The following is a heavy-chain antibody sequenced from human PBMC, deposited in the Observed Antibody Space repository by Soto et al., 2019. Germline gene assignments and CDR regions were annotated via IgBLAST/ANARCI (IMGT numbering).Heavy chain of an antibody. J-gene: IGHJ4*02. CDR1: AYTFSTWW. Sequence: GESLKISCQASAYTFSTWWIAWVRQTPGQGLEWMGIIHPGDSDIRYSPSFEGQVTISADRSINPAYLQWSGLKASDTAMYYCARSRTSGYFDYWGQGALVTVSS. CDR3: ARSRTSGYFDY. CDR2: IHPGDSDI. V-gene: IGHV5-51*01.